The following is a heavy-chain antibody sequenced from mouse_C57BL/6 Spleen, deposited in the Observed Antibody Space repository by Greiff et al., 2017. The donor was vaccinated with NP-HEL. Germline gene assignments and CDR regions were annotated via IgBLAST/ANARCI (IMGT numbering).Heavy chain of an antibody. D-gene: IGHD2-2*01. CDR3: TTGLRRAWVAY. J-gene: IGHJ3*01. CDR1: GFNIKDDY. Sequence: VQLQQSGAELVRPGASVKLSCTASGFNIKDDYMHWVKQRPEQGLEWIGWIDPENGDTEYASKFQGKATITADTSSNTAYLQLSSLTSEDTAVYYCTTGLRRAWVAYWGQGTLVTVSA. CDR2: IDPENGDT. V-gene: IGHV14-4*01.